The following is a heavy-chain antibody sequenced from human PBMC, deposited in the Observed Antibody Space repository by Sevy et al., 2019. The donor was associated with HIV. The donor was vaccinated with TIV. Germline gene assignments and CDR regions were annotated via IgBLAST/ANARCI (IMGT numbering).Heavy chain of an antibody. CDR2: LSSTGKP. Sequence: SETLSLTCTVSGPSLTTSYWTWIRQPAGKGPGWTGRLSSTGKPNSNPSVRSRVTMSRDKSKNQFFLRLTSVTAADTAIYYCARLRNSSFVPWGQGTLVTVSS. V-gene: IGHV4-4*07. D-gene: IGHD1-26*01. CDR1: GPSLTTSY. J-gene: IGHJ5*02. CDR3: ARLRNSSFVP.